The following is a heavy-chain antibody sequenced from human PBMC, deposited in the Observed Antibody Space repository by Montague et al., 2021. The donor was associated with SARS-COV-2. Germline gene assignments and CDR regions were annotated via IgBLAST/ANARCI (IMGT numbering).Heavy chain of an antibody. D-gene: IGHD3-10*01. CDR2: INHSGST. Sequence: SETLSLTCAAYGGSFSGYYWSWIRQPPGKGLEWIGEINHSGSTNYNPSLKSRVTISVDTSKNQFSLKLSSVTAADTAVYYCARGSGGYYYYYGMDVWGQGTTVTVSS. V-gene: IGHV4-34*01. CDR1: GGSFSGYY. J-gene: IGHJ6*02. CDR3: ARGSGGYYYYYGMDV.